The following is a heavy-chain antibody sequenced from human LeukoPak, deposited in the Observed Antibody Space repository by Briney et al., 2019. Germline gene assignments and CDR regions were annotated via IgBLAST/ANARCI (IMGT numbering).Heavy chain of an antibody. CDR3: ARSRYTVISAPYSEYFQE. CDR1: GFTFSRYW. D-gene: IGHD2-2*02. CDR2: IKEDGSEK. V-gene: IGHV3-7*01. J-gene: IGHJ1*01. Sequence: GGSLRLSCVVSGFTFSRYWMSWVRQAPGKGLEWVATIKEDGSEKHYVDSVKGRFTISRDNAKNSLYLQMNSLRAEDTAVYYCARSRYTVISAPYSEYFQEWGQGTLVTVSS.